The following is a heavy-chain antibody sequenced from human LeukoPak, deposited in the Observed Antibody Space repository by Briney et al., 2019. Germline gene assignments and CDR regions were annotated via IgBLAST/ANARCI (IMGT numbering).Heavy chain of an antibody. Sequence: GGSLRLSCAASGFTFSTYAMSWVRQAPGKGLEWVSSISGSGDTTYYAKSGKGRFTISRDNSKNTLNLQMNSRIDGDTAEYYCAKVIGWLIRPHCVGIVYWGEGTLVTVSS. J-gene: IGHJ4*02. V-gene: IGHV3-23*01. CDR3: AKVIGWLIRPHCVGIVY. CDR1: GFTFSTYA. CDR2: ISGSGDTT. D-gene: IGHD3-16*01.